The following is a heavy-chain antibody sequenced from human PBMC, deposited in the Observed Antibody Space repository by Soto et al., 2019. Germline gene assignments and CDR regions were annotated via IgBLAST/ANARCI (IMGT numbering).Heavy chain of an antibody. J-gene: IGHJ4*02. CDR2: ISAYNGNT. D-gene: IGHD6-19*01. V-gene: IGHV1-18*04. CDR1: GYTFTSYG. Sequence: ASVKVSCKASGYTFTSYGISWVRQAPGQGLEWMGWISAYNGNTNYAQKLQGRVTMTTDTSTSTAYMELRSLRSDDTAVYYCARDVASGWYSETYSDYQGQGTRDTVST. CDR3: ARDVASGWYSETYSDY.